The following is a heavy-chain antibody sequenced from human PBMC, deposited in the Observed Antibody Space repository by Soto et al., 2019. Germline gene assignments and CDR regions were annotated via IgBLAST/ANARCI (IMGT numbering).Heavy chain of an antibody. D-gene: IGHD5-12*01. J-gene: IGHJ4*02. V-gene: IGHV4-59*08. CDR3: ARLRVPAYSGYDLLFDY. CDR1: GGSISSYY. CDR2: IYYSGST. Sequence: SETLSLTCTVSGGSISSYYWSWIRQPPGKGLEWIGYIYYSGSTNYNPSLKSRVTISVDTSNNQFSLKLSSVTGADTAVYSCARLRVPAYSGYDLLFDYWGQGTLVTVSS.